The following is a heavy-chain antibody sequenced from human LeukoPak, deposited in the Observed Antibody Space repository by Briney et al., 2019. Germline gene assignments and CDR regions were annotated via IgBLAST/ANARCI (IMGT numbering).Heavy chain of an antibody. D-gene: IGHD6-19*01. CDR1: GGSISSYY. V-gene: IGHV4-34*01. J-gene: IGHJ4*02. Sequence: PSETLSLTCTVSGGSISSYYWSWIRQPPGKGLEWIGEINHSGSTNYHPSLKSRVTISVDTSKNQFSLKLNSVTAADTAVYYCARDRGAVSADQGEGFDYWGQGTLVTVSS. CDR3: ARDRGAVSADQGEGFDY. CDR2: INHSGST.